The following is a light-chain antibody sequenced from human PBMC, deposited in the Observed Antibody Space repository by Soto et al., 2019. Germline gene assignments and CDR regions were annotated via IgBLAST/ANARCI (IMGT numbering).Light chain of an antibody. CDR3: QQYNNWPPFT. Sequence: DIQMTESPATLSASVGDRVTITCRSSQSISDWLAWYQQRPGKAPKVLIYRASSLESGVPSRFSGSGFGTEFTLTISSLQPDDFATYYRQQYNNWPPFTFGGGTKVDIK. CDR1: QSISDW. V-gene: IGKV1-5*03. J-gene: IGKJ4*01. CDR2: RAS.